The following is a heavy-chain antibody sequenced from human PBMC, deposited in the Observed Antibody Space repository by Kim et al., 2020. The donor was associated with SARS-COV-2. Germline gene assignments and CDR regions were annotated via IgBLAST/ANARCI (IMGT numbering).Heavy chain of an antibody. V-gene: IGHV3-74*01. CDR1: GFTFSSYW. D-gene: IGHD6-13*01. CDR2: INSDGSST. Sequence: GGSLRLSCAASGFTFSSYWMHWVRQAPGKGLVWVSRINSDGSSTSYAGSVKGRFTISRDNAKHTLYLQMNSLRAEDTAVYYCAIFGIAAAATRDWFDPRGQGTLVTVSS. CDR3: AIFGIAAAATRDWFDP. J-gene: IGHJ5*02.